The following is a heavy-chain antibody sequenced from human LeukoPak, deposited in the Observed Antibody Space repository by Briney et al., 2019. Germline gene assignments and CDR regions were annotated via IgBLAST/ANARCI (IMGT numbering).Heavy chain of an antibody. Sequence: GGSLRLSCSASGFTFSTYPMSWVRQAPGTGLQWLSTMGTSGGSTYYADSVKGRFTVSRDNSKNTLYLQMNSLRAEDTAVYYCARDSLRTGGTDYWGQGTLVTVSS. V-gene: IGHV3-23*01. CDR3: ARDSLRTGGTDY. J-gene: IGHJ4*02. CDR2: MGTSGGST. CDR1: GFTFSTYP. D-gene: IGHD4-23*01.